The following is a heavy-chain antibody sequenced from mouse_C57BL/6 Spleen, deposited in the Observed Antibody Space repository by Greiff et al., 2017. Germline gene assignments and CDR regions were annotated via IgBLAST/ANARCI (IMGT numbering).Heavy chain of an antibody. V-gene: IGHV3-6*01. Sequence: EVQLQESGPGLVKPSQSLSLTCSVTGYSITSGYYWNWIRQFPGNKLEWMGYISYDGSNNSNPSLKNRISITRDTSKNQFFLKVNSVTTGDTATYYCAREVLRYWGQGTSVTVSS. CDR3: AREVLRY. D-gene: IGHD2-14*01. CDR2: ISYDGSN. J-gene: IGHJ4*01. CDR1: GYSITSGYY.